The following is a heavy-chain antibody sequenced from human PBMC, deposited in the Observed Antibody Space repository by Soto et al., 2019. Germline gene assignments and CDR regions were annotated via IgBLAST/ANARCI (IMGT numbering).Heavy chain of an antibody. V-gene: IGHV1-18*01. CDR3: ARVRSYCSSTSCYHIWFDP. J-gene: IGHJ5*02. Sequence: GASVKVSCKGSGYTFTSYGISWVGQAPGQGLEWMGWISAYNGNTNYAQKLQGRATMTTDTSTSTAYMELRSLRSDDTAVYYCARVRSYCSSTSCYHIWFDPWGQGTLVTVSS. CDR1: GYTFTSYG. D-gene: IGHD2-2*01. CDR2: ISAYNGNT.